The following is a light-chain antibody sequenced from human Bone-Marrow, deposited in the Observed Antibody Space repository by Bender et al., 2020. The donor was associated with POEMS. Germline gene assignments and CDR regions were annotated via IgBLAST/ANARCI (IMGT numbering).Light chain of an antibody. Sequence: NIGSNMVSWYQQFPGTAPRLVVDSNNRRPSGVPDRFSGSNSGNTATLTISRVEAGDEADYYCQVWDSSSDSVVFGGGTKLTVL. J-gene: IGLJ2*01. CDR3: QVWDSSSDSVV. CDR1: NIGSNM. V-gene: IGLV3-21*02. CDR2: SNN.